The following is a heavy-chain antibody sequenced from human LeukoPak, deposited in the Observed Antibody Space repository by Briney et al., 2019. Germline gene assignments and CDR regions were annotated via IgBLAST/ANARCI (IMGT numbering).Heavy chain of an antibody. CDR1: GGSISSSNW. D-gene: IGHD5-18*01. CDR2: IYHSGST. J-gene: IGHJ4*02. V-gene: IGHV4-4*02. Sequence: SGTLSLTCAVSGGSISSSNWWSWVRQPPGKGLEWIGEIYHSGSTNYNPSLKSRVTISVDKSKNQFSLKLSSVTAADTAVYYCWVRRPLSGYSHGYFDAFDYWGQGTLVTVSS. CDR3: WVRRPLSGYSHGYFDAFDY.